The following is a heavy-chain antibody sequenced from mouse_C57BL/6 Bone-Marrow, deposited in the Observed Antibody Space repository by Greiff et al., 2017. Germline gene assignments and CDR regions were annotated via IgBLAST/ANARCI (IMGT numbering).Heavy chain of an antibody. CDR2: ISDGGSYT. CDR3: ARDRGITTRRYYFDY. V-gene: IGHV5-4*01. J-gene: IGHJ2*01. D-gene: IGHD2-4*01. CDR1: GFTFSSYA. Sequence: DVMLVESGGGLVKPGGSLKLSCAASGFTFSSYAMSWVRQTPEKRLEWVATISDGGSYTYYPDNVKGRFTISRDNAKNNLYLQMSHLKSEDTAMYYCARDRGITTRRYYFDYWGQGTTLTVAS.